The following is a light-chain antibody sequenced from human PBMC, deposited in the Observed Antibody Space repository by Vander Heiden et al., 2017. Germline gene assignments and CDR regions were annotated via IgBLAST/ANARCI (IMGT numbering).Light chain of an antibody. CDR3: AAWDDSLSGHFV. CDR2: LND. CDR1: SSNIGSNY. Sequence: QSVLTQPPSASATPGQRVSISCSGSSSNIGSNYVYWYQQLPGTAPKLLIYLNDQRPSGGPDRFSGSTSGTSASLAISGLRSEDEADDYCAAWDDSLSGHFVFGGGTKLSVL. V-gene: IGLV1-47*02. J-gene: IGLJ2*01.